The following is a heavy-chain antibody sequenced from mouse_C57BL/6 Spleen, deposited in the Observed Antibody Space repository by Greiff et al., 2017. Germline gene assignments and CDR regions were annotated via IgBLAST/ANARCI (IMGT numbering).Heavy chain of an antibody. CDR1: GFTFSDYY. Sequence: VQLKESGGGLVQPGGSLKLSCAASGFTFSDYYMYWVRQTPEKRLEWVAYISNGGGSTYYPDTVKGRFTISRDNAKNTLYLQMSRLKSEDTAMYYCARGDDYGLFAYWGQGTLVTVSA. J-gene: IGHJ3*01. D-gene: IGHD2-4*01. CDR3: ARGDDYGLFAY. V-gene: IGHV5-12*01. CDR2: ISNGGGST.